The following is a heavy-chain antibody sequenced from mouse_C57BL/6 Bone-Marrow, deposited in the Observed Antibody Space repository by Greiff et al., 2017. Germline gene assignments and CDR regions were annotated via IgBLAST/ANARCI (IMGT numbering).Heavy chain of an antibody. CDR2: IYPGSGST. J-gene: IGHJ2*01. CDR3: ARGAQLYVSSSSYFDY. CDR1: GYTFTSYW. V-gene: IGHV1-55*01. Sequence: QVQLQQPGAELVKPGASVKMSCKASGYTFTSYWITWVKQRPGQGLEWIGDIYPGSGSTNYNEKFKSKATLTVDTSSSTAYMQLSSLTSEDSAVYYCARGAQLYVSSSSYFDYWGQGTTLTVSS. D-gene: IGHD1-1*01.